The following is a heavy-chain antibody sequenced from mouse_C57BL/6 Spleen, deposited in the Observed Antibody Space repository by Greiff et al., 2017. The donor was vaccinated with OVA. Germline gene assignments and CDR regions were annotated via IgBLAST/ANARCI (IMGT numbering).Heavy chain of an antibody. V-gene: IGHV1-26*01. CDR1: GYTFTDYY. J-gene: IGHJ2*01. Sequence: EVQLQQSGPELVKPGASVKISCKASGYTFTDYYMNWVKQSHGKSLEWIGDINPNNGGTSYNQKFKGKATLTVDKSSSTAYMELRSLTSEDSAVYYCARTLYGYDVLFDYWGQGTTLTVSS. CDR3: ARTLYGYDVLFDY. CDR2: INPNNGGT. D-gene: IGHD2-2*01.